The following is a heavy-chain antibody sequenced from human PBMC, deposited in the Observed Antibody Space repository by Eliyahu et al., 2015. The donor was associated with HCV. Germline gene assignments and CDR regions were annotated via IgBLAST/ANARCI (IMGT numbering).Heavy chain of an antibody. V-gene: IGHV5-51*03. CDR2: IYPGDSDA. CDR1: GYSFSTNW. D-gene: IGHD2-2*01. J-gene: IGHJ4*02. Sequence: VQLVQSGAEMKKPGESLEISCKASGYSFSTNWIGWVRQRPGKGLEWMGIIYPGDSDARYSPSFEGQVTISVDKSSSTAYLRWSRLRASATATYYCARCGSSTNCRRLDSWGQGTLVTVSS. CDR3: ARCGSSTNCRRLDS.